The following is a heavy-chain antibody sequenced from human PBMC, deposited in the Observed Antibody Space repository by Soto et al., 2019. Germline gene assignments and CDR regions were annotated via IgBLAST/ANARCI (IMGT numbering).Heavy chain of an antibody. J-gene: IGHJ4*02. CDR1: GFTFSASW. D-gene: IGHD6-6*01. Sequence: GGSLRLSCAASGFTFSASWMNWVRQAPGKGLEWVAYINTDGSEKNYVDSVKGQFTISRDNAKKSLYLQMNSLRVEDTAVYYCARTPRLLDSWGQGTLVTVSS. CDR2: INTDGSEK. CDR3: ARTPRLLDS. V-gene: IGHV3-7*01.